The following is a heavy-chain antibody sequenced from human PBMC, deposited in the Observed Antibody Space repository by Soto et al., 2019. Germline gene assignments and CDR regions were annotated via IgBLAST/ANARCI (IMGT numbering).Heavy chain of an antibody. D-gene: IGHD2-8*02. CDR2: IYDTETT. V-gene: IGHV4-59*01. CDR3: ARGYCTGDNCYNAYDI. CDR1: GVSISGVY. J-gene: IGHJ3*02. Sequence: SETLSLTCTVSGVSISGVYWSWIRQPPGKGLEWLAYIYDTETTNYSPYLRSRITVSMDTSKNQFSLNLGFVTSADTAVYYCARGYCTGDNCYNAYDIWGQGIVVTVSS.